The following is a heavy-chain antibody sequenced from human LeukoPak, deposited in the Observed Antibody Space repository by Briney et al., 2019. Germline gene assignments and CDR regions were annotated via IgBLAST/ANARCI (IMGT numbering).Heavy chain of an antibody. CDR1: GFTFSSYA. D-gene: IGHD3-22*01. Sequence: GGSLGLSCAASGFTFSSYAMHWVRQAPGKGLEWVAFISYDGSNKYYADSVKGRFTISRDNSKNTLYLQMNSLRAEDTAVYYCARDRSYYDSSGYSSFDYWGQGTLVTVSS. V-gene: IGHV3-30-3*01. J-gene: IGHJ4*02. CDR2: ISYDGSNK. CDR3: ARDRSYYDSSGYSSFDY.